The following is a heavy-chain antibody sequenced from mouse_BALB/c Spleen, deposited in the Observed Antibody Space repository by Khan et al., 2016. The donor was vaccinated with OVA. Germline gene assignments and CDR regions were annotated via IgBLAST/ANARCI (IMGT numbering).Heavy chain of an antibody. V-gene: IGHV1-76*01. CDR3: AREEALDYCDY. CDR2: IYPGTDNT. CDR1: GYIFTSYW. J-gene: IGHJ2*01. Sequence: QVQLKESGAELVRPGTSVKLSCKTSGYIFTSYWLHWVKQRSGQGLAWIARIYPGTDNTYYNEKFKDKATLTADKSSSTAYLQLSSLKSEDSAVFFCAREEALDYCDYWGQGTTLTGAS. D-gene: IGHD3-2*02.